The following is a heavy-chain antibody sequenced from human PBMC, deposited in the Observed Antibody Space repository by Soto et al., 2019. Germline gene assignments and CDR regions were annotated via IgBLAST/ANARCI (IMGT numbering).Heavy chain of an antibody. D-gene: IGHD2-21*02. CDR1: GGSISSYY. CDR3: ARGGPYTATYYYYYGMDV. CDR2: IYYSGST. V-gene: IGHV4-59*01. J-gene: IGHJ6*02. Sequence: PSETLSLTCTVSGGSISSYYWSWIRQPPGKGLEWIGYIYYSGSTNYNPSLKSRVTISVDTSKNQFSLKLSSVTAADTAVYYCARGGPYTATYYYYYGMDVWGQGTTVTVS.